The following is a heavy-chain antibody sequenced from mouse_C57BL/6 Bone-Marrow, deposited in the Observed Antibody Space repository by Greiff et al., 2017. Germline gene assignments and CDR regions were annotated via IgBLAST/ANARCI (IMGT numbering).Heavy chain of an antibody. J-gene: IGHJ4*01. Sequence: EVQVVESGGGLVQPGGSMKLSCAASGFTFSDAWMDWVRQSPEKGLEWVAEIRNKANNHATYYAESVKGRFTISRDDSKSSVYLQMNSLRAEDTGIYYCTYGNYGTSYYAMDYWGQGTSVTVSS. V-gene: IGHV6-6*01. CDR3: TYGNYGTSYYAMDY. CDR2: IRNKANNHAT. D-gene: IGHD2-1*01. CDR1: GFTFSDAW.